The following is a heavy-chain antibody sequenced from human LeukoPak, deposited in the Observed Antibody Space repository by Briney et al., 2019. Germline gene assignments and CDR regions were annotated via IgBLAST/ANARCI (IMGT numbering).Heavy chain of an antibody. Sequence: ASVKVSCKASGYTFSNYGISWVRQAPGQGLEWMGWISSYNDNTNYAQKLRGRVTMTTDTSTSTAYMELRSLRSDDTAVYYCARELWIAASGTLAFDYWGQGTLVTVSS. J-gene: IGHJ4*02. CDR2: ISSYNDNT. CDR1: GYTFSNYG. CDR3: ARELWIAASGTLAFDY. V-gene: IGHV1-18*01. D-gene: IGHD6-13*01.